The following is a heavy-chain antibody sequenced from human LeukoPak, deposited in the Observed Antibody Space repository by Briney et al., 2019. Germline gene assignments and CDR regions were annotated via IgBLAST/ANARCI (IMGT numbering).Heavy chain of an antibody. D-gene: IGHD6-13*01. CDR3: ARDGSSSWYHFDY. CDR1: GFTFSSYG. CDR2: ISSSSSTI. Sequence: QPGGSLRLSCAASGFTFSSYGMHWVRKASGKGLEWVSYISSSSSTIYYADSVKGRFTISRDNAKNPLYLQMNSLRAEDTAVYYCARDGSSSWYHFDYWGQGTLVTVSS. J-gene: IGHJ4*02. V-gene: IGHV3-48*01.